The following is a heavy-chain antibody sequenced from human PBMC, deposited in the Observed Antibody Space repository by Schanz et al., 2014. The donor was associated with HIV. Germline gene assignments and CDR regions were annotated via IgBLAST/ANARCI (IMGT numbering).Heavy chain of an antibody. CDR1: GFTFSSYG. V-gene: IGHV3-73*01. Sequence: VQLVESGGGVVQPGRSLRLSCAASGFTFSSYGMHWVRQAPGKGLEWVGRIRSKAKSYSTKYGASVEGRFTISRDDSKNMAYLQMNSLKTEDTAVYYCTTVRSGWFLGVFDIWGQGTMVTVSS. CDR2: IRSKAKSYST. D-gene: IGHD6-19*01. J-gene: IGHJ3*02. CDR3: TTVRSGWFLGVFDI.